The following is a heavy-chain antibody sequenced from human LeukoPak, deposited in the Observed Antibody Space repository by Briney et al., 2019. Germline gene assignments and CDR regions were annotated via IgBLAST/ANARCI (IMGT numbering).Heavy chain of an antibody. V-gene: IGHV1-69*05. Sequence: EASVKVSCKASGGTFSSYAISWVRQAPGQGLEWMGGIIPIFGTANYAQKFQGRVTITTDESTSTAYMELSSLRSEDTAVYYCASSKSSSWSPTFRRFDYWGQGTLVTVSS. J-gene: IGHJ4*02. CDR2: IIPIFGTA. CDR3: ASSKSSSWSPTFRRFDY. CDR1: GGTFSSYA. D-gene: IGHD6-13*01.